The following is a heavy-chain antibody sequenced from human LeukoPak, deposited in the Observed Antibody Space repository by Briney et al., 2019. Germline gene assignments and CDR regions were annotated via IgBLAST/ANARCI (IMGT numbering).Heavy chain of an antibody. Sequence: GGSLRLSCAVSGFTFSNYWMYWVRQGPGKGLVWVSRLNGDGDYTNYEDSVKGRFTISRDNAKNTLYLQMNSLRAEDTAVYYCIRGSNGWSGMDVWGQGTTVTVSS. CDR3: IRGSNGWSGMDV. CDR1: GFTFSNYW. V-gene: IGHV3-74*01. J-gene: IGHJ6*02. CDR2: LNGDGDYT. D-gene: IGHD6-19*01.